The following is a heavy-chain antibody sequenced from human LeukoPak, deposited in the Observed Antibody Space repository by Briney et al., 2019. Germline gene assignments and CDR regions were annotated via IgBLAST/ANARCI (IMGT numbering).Heavy chain of an antibody. V-gene: IGHV4-59*01. CDR1: GGSISSYY. CDR3: ARRISTMTQFDY. Sequence: PSETLSLTCTVSGGSISSYYWSWIRQPPGKGLEWIAYISYSGDITYNPSLKGRVTISIDSSKNQFSLYLRPVTAADTAVYYCARRISTMTQFDYWGQGTLVTVSS. CDR2: ISYSGDI. J-gene: IGHJ4*02. D-gene: IGHD2-2*01.